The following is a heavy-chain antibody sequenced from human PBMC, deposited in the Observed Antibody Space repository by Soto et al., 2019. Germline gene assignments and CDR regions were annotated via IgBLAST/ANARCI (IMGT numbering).Heavy chain of an antibody. CDR2: ISYDGSNK. V-gene: IGHV3-30-3*01. CDR1: GFTFSNYA. Sequence: QVQLVESGGGVVQPGRSLRLSCAASGFTFSNYAMHWVRQAPGKGLEWVAVISYDGSNKYYADSVKGRFTISRDNSQNTRYLQMNSPTAEDTADYYCARRPTPYYFDYWGQGTLVTVSS. CDR3: ARRPTPYYFDY. J-gene: IGHJ4*02.